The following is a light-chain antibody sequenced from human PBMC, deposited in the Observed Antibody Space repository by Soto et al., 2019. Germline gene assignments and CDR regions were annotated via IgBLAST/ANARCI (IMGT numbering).Light chain of an antibody. V-gene: IGKV1-5*01. CDR2: AAS. J-gene: IGKJ4*01. CDR1: QTISSW. Sequence: DIQMTQSPSTLSGSVGDRVTITCRASQTISSWLARYQQKPGKAPKLLIYAASTLQSGVPSRFSGSGSGTDFTLTISSLQPDDFATYYCQHYNNYPLTFGGGTKVDIK. CDR3: QHYNNYPLT.